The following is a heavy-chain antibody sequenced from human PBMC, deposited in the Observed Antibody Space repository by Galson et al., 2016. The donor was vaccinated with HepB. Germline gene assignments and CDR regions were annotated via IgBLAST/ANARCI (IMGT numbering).Heavy chain of an antibody. Sequence: SLRLSCAAPGLTFGSYWMNWVRQAPGKGLEWVANIQQDGGEKNYVDSVKGRFTISRDNFKNTLHLQMNSLRVEDTAVYYCARDPAMVAWGQGTLVTVSS. J-gene: IGHJ4*02. CDR1: GLTFGSYW. V-gene: IGHV3-7*03. CDR3: ARDPAMVA. CDR2: IQQDGGEK. D-gene: IGHD5-18*01.